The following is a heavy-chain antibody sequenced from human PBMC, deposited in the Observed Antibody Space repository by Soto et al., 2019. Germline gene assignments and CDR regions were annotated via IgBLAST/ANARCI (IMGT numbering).Heavy chain of an antibody. V-gene: IGHV1-3*01. CDR1: GYTFTKYS. CDR2: INAGNGKT. J-gene: IGHJ4*02. D-gene: IGHD3-10*01. CDR3: ARVGIWFGALGDY. Sequence: QVQLVQSGAEVKKPGASVKVSCKASGYTFTKYSMHWVRQAPGQRLEWMGWINAGNGKTEYSQRFQGRVTLTRDTSASTAYMELSSRTSEDTAVYYCARVGIWFGALGDYWGQGTLVTVSS.